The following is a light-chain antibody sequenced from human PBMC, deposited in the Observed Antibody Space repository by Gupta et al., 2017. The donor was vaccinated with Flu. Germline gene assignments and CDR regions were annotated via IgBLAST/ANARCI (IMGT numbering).Light chain of an antibody. CDR3: QQGDSFPRT. CDR2: AAS. V-gene: IGKV1-39*01. J-gene: IGKJ3*01. CDR1: QNIDYY. Sequence: PSSLSASVGDRVTITCRASQNIDYYLSWYQQKTGKAPELLIYAASRLESGVPSRFSGSRSGTEFTLTISRLQPEESATYYCQQGDSFPRTFGHGTKVDVK.